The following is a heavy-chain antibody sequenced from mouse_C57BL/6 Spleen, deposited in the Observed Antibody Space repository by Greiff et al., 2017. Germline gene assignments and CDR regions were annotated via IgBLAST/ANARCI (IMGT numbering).Heavy chain of an antibody. CDR1: GFSLSTSGMG. Sequence: QVQLKESGPGILQSSQTLSLTCSFSGFSLSTSGMGVSWIRQPSGKGLEWLAHIYWDDDKRYNPSLKSRLTISKDTSRNQVFLTITSVDTADTATYYCARPNYYGSSSAWFAYWGQGTLVTVSA. CDR3: ARPNYYGSSSAWFAY. V-gene: IGHV8-12*01. D-gene: IGHD1-1*01. J-gene: IGHJ3*01. CDR2: IYWDDDK.